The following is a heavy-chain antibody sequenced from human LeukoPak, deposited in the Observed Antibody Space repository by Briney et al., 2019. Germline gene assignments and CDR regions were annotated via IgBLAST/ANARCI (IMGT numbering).Heavy chain of an antibody. CDR2: ISYDGSNK. J-gene: IGHJ4*02. Sequence: TGGSLRLSCAASGFTFSSYGMHWVRQAPGKGLEWVAVISYDGSNKYYADSVKGRFTISRDNSKNTLYLQMNSLRAEDTAVYYCAKEGHYSSGRYEDYWGQGTLVTVSS. V-gene: IGHV3-30*18. CDR1: GFTFSSYG. CDR3: AKEGHYSSGRYEDY. D-gene: IGHD6-19*01.